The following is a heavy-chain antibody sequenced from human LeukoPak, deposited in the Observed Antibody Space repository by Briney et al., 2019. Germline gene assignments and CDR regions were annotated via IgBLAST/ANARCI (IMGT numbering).Heavy chain of an antibody. CDR1: GGSISSYY. D-gene: IGHD1-7*01. CDR3: ARASNWNYAVDY. CDR2: IYYSGST. Sequence: PSETLSLTCTVSGGSISSYYWSWIRQPPGKGLEWIGYIYYSGSTNYNPSLKSRVTISVDTSKNQFSLKLSSATAADTAVYYCARASNWNYAVDYWGQGTLVTVSS. V-gene: IGHV4-59*01. J-gene: IGHJ4*02.